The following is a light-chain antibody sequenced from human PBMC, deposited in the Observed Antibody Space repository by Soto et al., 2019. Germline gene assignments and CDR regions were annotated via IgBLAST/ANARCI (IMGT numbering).Light chain of an antibody. V-gene: IGKV1-5*01. Sequence: DILLIQSPATLSASVGDRITITCRASENIFKFLAWYQQRSGSAPNLLIYAASDLEKGVPSRINGSGSGTEITPTIVNPQAYGAGNYFFSHHHSPANTFGGGTQVDVK. CDR1: ENIFKF. CDR3: SHHHSPANT. J-gene: IGKJ4*01. CDR2: AAS.